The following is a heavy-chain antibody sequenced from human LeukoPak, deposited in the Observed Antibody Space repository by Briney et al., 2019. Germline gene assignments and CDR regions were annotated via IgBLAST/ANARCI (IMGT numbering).Heavy chain of an antibody. CDR2: IYYSGST. D-gene: IGHD6-19*01. J-gene: IGHJ4*02. CDR3: ARAIAVAGPIDY. Sequence: PSETLSLTCTVSGGSISSSSYYWGWIRQPPGKGLEWIGSIYYSGSTYYNPSLKSRVTISVDTSKNQFSLKLSSVTAADTAVYYYARAIAVAGPIDYWGQGTLVTVSS. V-gene: IGHV4-39*01. CDR1: GGSISSSSYY.